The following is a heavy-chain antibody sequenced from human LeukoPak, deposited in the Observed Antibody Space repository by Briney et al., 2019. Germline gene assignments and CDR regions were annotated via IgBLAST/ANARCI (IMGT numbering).Heavy chain of an antibody. J-gene: IGHJ5*02. CDR3: ASTVVVAATRSFDP. CDR1: GGSISSGSYY. V-gene: IGHV4-61*01. Sequence: PSETLSLNCTVSGGSISSGSYYWRWIRQPPGKGLEWIGYIYYSGNTNYNHSLKSRVTIAVGTSKNQFSLKLSSVTAADTAVYYCASTVVVAATRSFDPWVQGTLVTVSS. CDR2: IYYSGNT. D-gene: IGHD2-15*01.